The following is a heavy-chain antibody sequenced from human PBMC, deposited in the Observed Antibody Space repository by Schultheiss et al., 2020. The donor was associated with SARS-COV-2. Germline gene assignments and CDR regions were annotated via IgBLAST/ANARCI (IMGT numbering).Heavy chain of an antibody. J-gene: IGHJ3*02. Sequence: SVKVSCKASGFTFTSSAMQWVRQARGQRLEWIGWIVVGSGNTNYAQKFQERVTITRDMSTSTAYMELSSLRSEDTAVYYCAATALYDSSGYYTPGAFDIWGQGTLVTVSS. CDR2: IVVGSGNT. CDR3: AATALYDSSGYYTPGAFDI. CDR1: GFTFTSSA. V-gene: IGHV1-58*02. D-gene: IGHD3-22*01.